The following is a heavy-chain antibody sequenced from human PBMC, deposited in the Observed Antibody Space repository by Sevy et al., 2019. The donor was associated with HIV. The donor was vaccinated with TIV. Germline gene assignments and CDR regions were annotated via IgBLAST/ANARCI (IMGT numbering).Heavy chain of an antibody. V-gene: IGHV1-18*04. Sequence: ASVKVSCKASGYTFTSYGISWVRQAPGQGLEWMGWISAYNGNTNYAQKLQGRVTMTTDTSTSTAYMELRSPRSDDTAVYYGARVVPAAIDAFDIWGQGTMVTVSS. CDR3: ARVVPAAIDAFDI. J-gene: IGHJ3*02. CDR1: GYTFTSYG. CDR2: ISAYNGNT. D-gene: IGHD2-2*01.